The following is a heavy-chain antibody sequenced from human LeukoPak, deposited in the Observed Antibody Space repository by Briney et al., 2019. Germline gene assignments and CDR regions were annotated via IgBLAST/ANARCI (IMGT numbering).Heavy chain of an antibody. Sequence: GGSLRLSCAASGFTFSSYWMHWVRQAPGKGLVWVSRINSDGSSTSYADSVKGRFTISRDNAKNKLYLQMNSLRAEDTDVYYCARAGRGFAPAARRWVFDYWGQGTLVTVSS. D-gene: IGHD2-2*01. CDR1: GFTFSSYW. V-gene: IGHV3-74*01. J-gene: IGHJ4*02. CDR2: INSDGSST. CDR3: ARAGRGFAPAARRWVFDY.